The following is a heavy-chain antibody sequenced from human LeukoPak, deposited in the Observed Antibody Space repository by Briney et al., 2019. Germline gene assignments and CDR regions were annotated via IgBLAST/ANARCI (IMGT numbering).Heavy chain of an antibody. J-gene: IGHJ1*01. V-gene: IGHV3-33*01. CDR1: GFTFSNYG. CDR3: ARGDYYDSSGYSQYFQH. D-gene: IGHD3-22*01. Sequence: GGSLRLSCAASGFTFSNYGMHWVRQAPGKGLELGAVIWYDGSNKYYADSVKGRFTISRDNSKNTLYLQMNSLRAEDTAVYYCARGDYYDSSGYSQYFQHWGQGTLVTVSS. CDR2: IWYDGSNK.